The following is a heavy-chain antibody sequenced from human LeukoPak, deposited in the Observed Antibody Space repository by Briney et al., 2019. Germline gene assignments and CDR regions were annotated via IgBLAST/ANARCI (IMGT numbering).Heavy chain of an antibody. Sequence: GASVKVSCKASGYTFTGYYMHWVRQAPGQGLEWMGWINPNSGGTNYAQKFQGRVTMTRDTSISTAYMELSRLRSDDTAVYYCARGDYGDYVWFDPWGQGTLVTVSS. CDR2: INPNSGGT. D-gene: IGHD4-17*01. CDR3: ARGDYGDYVWFDP. V-gene: IGHV1-2*02. J-gene: IGHJ5*02. CDR1: GYTFTGYY.